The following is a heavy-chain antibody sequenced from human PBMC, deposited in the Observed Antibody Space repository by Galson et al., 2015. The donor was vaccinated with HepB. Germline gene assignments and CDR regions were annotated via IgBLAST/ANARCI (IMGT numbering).Heavy chain of an antibody. CDR2: TYYRAKWYN. J-gene: IGHJ6*02. CDR3: ARGGGTIYYYGMDV. CDR1: GDSVSNNNAA. Sequence: CAISGDSVSNNNAAWYWIRQSPSRGLEWLGRTYYRAKWYNNYAPSVRGRITISPDTSKNHSSLHLNSVTPEDTAVYYCARGGGTIYYYGMDVWGQGTTVTVSS. D-gene: IGHD1-14*01. V-gene: IGHV6-1*01.